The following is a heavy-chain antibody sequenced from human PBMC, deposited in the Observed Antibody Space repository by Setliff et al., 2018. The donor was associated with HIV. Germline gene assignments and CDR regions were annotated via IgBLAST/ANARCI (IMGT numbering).Heavy chain of an antibody. V-gene: IGHV4-59*11. D-gene: IGHD3-10*01. CDR3: AVVRGANY. Sequence: PSETLSLTCTVSGGSINSHYWSWIRQSPGEGLEWIGTLNHGGTTDYNPSLKSRVTISADTSTNQFSLKLSSVTAADTAVYFCAVVRGANYWGQGTMVTVSS. CDR2: LNHGGTT. J-gene: IGHJ4*02. CDR1: GGSINSHY.